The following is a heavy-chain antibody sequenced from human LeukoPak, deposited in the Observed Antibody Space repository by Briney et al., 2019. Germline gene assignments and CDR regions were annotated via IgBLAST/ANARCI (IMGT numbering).Heavy chain of an antibody. CDR3: ARGMEFYNWSFDY. D-gene: IGHD5-24*01. V-gene: IGHV3-30-3*01. J-gene: IGHJ4*02. CDR2: ISYDGSNK. CDR1: GFTFSSYA. Sequence: GRSLRISCAASGFTFSSYAMHWVRQAPGKGLEWVAVISYDGSNKYYADSVKGRFTISRDNSKNTLYLQMNSLRAEDTAVYYCARGMEFYNWSFDYWGQGTLVTDSS.